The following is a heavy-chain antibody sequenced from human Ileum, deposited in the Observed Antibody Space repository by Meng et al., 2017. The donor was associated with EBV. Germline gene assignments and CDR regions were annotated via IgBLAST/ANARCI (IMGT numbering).Heavy chain of an antibody. D-gene: IGHD4-17*01. V-gene: IGHV4-4*02. CDR2: IYHSGST. CDR3: ASGRDYAWHS. J-gene: IGHJ4*02. Sequence: QVHLRGSGPGLVKPSGTLSLTCAVSGDSISSNNWWSWVRQPPGKGLEWIGEIYHSGSTNYNPSFKSRVTMSVDKSKNQISLNLSSVTAADTAVYYCASGRDYAWHSWGRGTLVTVSS. CDR1: GDSISSNNW.